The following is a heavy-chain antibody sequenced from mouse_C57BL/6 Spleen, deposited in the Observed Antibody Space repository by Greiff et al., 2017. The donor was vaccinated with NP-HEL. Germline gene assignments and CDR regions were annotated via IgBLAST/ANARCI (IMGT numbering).Heavy chain of an antibody. Sequence: QVQLQQSGAELVKPGASVKISCKASGYAFSSYWMNWVKQRPGKGLEWIGQIYPGDGDTNYNGKFKGKATLTADKSSSTAYMQLSSLTSEDSAVYFCARAEDYGVWFAYWGQGTLVTVSA. D-gene: IGHD2-4*01. CDR1: GYAFSSYW. CDR3: ARAEDYGVWFAY. J-gene: IGHJ3*01. CDR2: IYPGDGDT. V-gene: IGHV1-80*01.